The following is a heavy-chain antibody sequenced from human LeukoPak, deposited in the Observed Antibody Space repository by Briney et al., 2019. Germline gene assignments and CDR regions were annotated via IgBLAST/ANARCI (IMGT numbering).Heavy chain of an antibody. CDR1: GFTVSGSY. CDR3: AGEANWGFARW. V-gene: IGHV3-53*01. CDR2: IYSGGST. J-gene: IGHJ4*02. D-gene: IGHD7-27*01. Sequence: GGSLRLSCAASGFTVSGSYMTWVRQAPGQGLEWVSLIYSGGSTYYADSVKGRFTISRDNSKNTLYLQMNSLSAEDTAVYYCAGEANWGFARWWGQGTLVTVSS.